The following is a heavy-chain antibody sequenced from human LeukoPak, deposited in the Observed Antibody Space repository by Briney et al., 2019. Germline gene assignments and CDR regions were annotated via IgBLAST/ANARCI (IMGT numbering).Heavy chain of an antibody. CDR3: VRAGTYYYGSGAFDS. CDR2: IGAAGDT. V-gene: IGHV3-13*01. CDR1: GFTFSTYD. D-gene: IGHD3-10*01. Sequence: GGSLRLSCVASGFTFSTYDMHWVRQVTGKGLEWVSSIGAAGDTDYPASVKGRFTISRENAKSSLYLQMNSLRAGDTAVYYCVRAGTYYYGSGAFDSWGQGTLVTVSS. J-gene: IGHJ4*02.